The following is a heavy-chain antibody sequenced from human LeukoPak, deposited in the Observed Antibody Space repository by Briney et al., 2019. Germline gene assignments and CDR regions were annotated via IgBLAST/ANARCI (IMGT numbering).Heavy chain of an antibody. Sequence: GGSLRLSCAASGFTFSSYAMHWVRQAPGKGLEWVAVISYDGSSKYYADSVKGRFIISRDNSKNTLYLQMNSLRAEDTAVYYCARDGGYYVDYWGQGTLATVSS. J-gene: IGHJ4*02. CDR2: ISYDGSSK. V-gene: IGHV3-30-3*01. D-gene: IGHD3-3*01. CDR3: ARDGGYYVDY. CDR1: GFTFSSYA.